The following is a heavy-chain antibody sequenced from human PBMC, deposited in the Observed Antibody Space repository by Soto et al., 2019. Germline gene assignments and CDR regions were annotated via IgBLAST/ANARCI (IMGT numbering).Heavy chain of an antibody. CDR3: ARVRGGGSRPFGGTPWFDP. V-gene: IGHV1-46*01. Sequence: ASVKVSCKPAGYTFTSYYMHWGRQAPGQGLEWMGMINPSGDSTSYAQKFQGRVTMTRDTSTSTVYMELSSLRSEDTAVYYCARVRGGGSRPFGGTPWFDPWGQGTLVTVSS. J-gene: IGHJ5*02. CDR2: INPSGDST. CDR1: GYTFTSYY. D-gene: IGHD2-15*01.